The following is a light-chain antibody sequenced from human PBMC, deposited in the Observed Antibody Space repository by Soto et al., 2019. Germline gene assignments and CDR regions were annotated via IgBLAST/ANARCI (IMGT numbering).Light chain of an antibody. CDR1: QGISSW. J-gene: IGKJ1*01. CDR2: GAS. Sequence: DIQMTQSPSSVSASVGDRVTITCRASQGISSWLAWYQDKPGKAPKLLIYGASSLESGVPSRFSGSGSGTEFTLTIGGLQPDDFATYYCQHYNAFPWPFGQGTMVDI. CDR3: QHYNAFPWP. V-gene: IGKV1-12*01.